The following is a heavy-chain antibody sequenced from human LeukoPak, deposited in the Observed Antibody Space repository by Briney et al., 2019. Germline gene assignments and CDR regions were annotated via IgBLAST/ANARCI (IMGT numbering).Heavy chain of an antibody. J-gene: IGHJ4*02. V-gene: IGHV3-7*01. CDR1: GFTFSSYW. D-gene: IGHD6-13*01. CDR2: IKEDGREK. CDR3: ARGQQMVRDLDY. Sequence: GGSLRLSCAASGFTFSSYWMSWVRQAPGKGLEWVANIKEDGREKYYADSVKGRFTISRDNAKTSLYLQMNSLRAEDTAVYYCARGQQMVRDLDYWGQGILVTVSS.